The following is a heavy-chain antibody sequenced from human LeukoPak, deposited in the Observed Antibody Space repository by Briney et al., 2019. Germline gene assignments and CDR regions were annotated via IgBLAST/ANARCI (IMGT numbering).Heavy chain of an antibody. CDR1: GGSISGYY. Sequence: SEILSFTYTVSGGSISGYYWSWIREPPGKGLEWIGYIYYSGSTNYNPTLKSRVTISVDTSKNQFSLKLRSVTAADTAVYYCARGSHYYDSSGYYPVPNFDYWGQGTLVTVSS. J-gene: IGHJ4*02. CDR2: IYYSGST. V-gene: IGHV4-59*01. D-gene: IGHD3-22*01. CDR3: ARGSHYYDSSGYYPVPNFDY.